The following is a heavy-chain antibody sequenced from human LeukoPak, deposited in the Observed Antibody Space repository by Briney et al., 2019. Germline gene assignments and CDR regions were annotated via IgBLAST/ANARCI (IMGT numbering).Heavy chain of an antibody. J-gene: IGHJ4*02. CDR2: IKSKTDGGTT. Sequence: KSGGSLRLSCAASGFTFSNAWMSWLRQAPGKGLEWVGRIKSKTDGGTTDYAAPVKGRFTISRDDSKNTLYLQMNSLKTEDTAVYYCTTVVSLRYFDWSPNYFDYWGQGTLVTVSS. D-gene: IGHD3-9*01. CDR1: GFTFSNAW. V-gene: IGHV3-15*01. CDR3: TTVVSLRYFDWSPNYFDY.